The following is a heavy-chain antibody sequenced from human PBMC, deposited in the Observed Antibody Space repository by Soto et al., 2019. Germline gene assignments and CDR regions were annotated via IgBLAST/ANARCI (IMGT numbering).Heavy chain of an antibody. D-gene: IGHD2-8*01. V-gene: IGHV4-31*03. CDR2: IYSSGIS. Sequence: SETLSLTCTVSGGSISSGGYYWILIRHHPGKGLEWIGYIYSSGISYYDPSLKSRVTMSVDMSKNQVSLRLSSVTAADTAVYHRATKPNGLYYFDYWGQGALVTVAS. CDR1: GGSISSGGYY. J-gene: IGHJ4*02. CDR3: ATKPNGLYYFDY.